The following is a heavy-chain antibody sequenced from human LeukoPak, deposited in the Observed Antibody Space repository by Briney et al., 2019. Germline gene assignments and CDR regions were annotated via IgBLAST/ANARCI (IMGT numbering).Heavy chain of an antibody. CDR1: GFTFSSYW. J-gene: IGHJ3*02. CDR2: INQDGSEK. V-gene: IGHV3-7*05. CDR3: ARDRGYSTFDM. D-gene: IGHD5-18*01. Sequence: GGSLRLSCVASGFTFSSYWMGWVRQAPGKGLEWVANINQDGSEKNYVDSVKGRFTISRDNAKNSLCLRMNSLRAEDTAVYYCARDRGYSTFDMWGQGTMVTVSS.